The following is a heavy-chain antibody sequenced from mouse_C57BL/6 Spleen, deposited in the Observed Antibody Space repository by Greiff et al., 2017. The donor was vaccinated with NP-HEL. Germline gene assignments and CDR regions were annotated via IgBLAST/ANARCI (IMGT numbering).Heavy chain of an antibody. CDR2: IYPRSGNT. J-gene: IGHJ3*01. V-gene: IGHV1-81*01. Sequence: VQLQESGAELARPGASVKLSCKASGYTFTSYGISWVKQRTGQGLEWIGEIYPRSGNTYYNEKFKGKATLTADKSSSTAYMQLSSLTSEDSAVYFCAREELGRFAYWGQGTLVTVSA. D-gene: IGHD4-1*01. CDR1: GYTFTSYG. CDR3: AREELGRFAY.